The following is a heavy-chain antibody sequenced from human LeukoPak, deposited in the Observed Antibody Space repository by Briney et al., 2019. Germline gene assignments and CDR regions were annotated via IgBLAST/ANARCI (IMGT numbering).Heavy chain of an antibody. CDR1: SGSISSGAYY. D-gene: IGHD4-17*01. CDR3: ARDYGDHRVDY. Sequence: SEALSLTCTVSSGSISSGAYYWGWIRQPPGKGLEWIGTIHYSGKTYYNPSLKSRITISIDTSKKQFALKLSSVTAADTAVYYCARDYGDHRVDYWGQGTLVTVSS. V-gene: IGHV4-39*06. CDR2: IHYSGKT. J-gene: IGHJ4*02.